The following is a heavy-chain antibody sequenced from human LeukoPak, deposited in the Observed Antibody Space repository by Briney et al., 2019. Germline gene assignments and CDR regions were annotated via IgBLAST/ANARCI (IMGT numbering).Heavy chain of an antibody. CDR1: GGSFSGYY. D-gene: IGHD6-13*01. V-gene: IGHV4-34*01. Sequence: PSETLSLTCAVYGGSFSGYYWSWIRQPPGKGLEWIGEINHSGSTNYNPSLKSRVTISVDTSKNQFSLKLSSVTAADTAVYYCARQSRIAARSIHYYDYYYMDVWGKGTTVTVSS. J-gene: IGHJ6*03. CDR2: INHSGST. CDR3: ARQSRIAARSIHYYDYYYMDV.